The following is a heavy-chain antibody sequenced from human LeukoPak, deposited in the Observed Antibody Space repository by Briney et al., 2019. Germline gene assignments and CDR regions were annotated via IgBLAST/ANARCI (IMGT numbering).Heavy chain of an antibody. CDR1: GGSIRSSF. Sequence: SETLSLTCTVSGGSIRSSFWSWIRQPAGKGLEWIGRIYNNGNTNYNPSLKSRVTISLDTSKNQFSLKLSSVTAADTAVYYCARAGRVTGYSSVEGDWFDYWGQGTLVTVSS. J-gene: IGHJ4*02. V-gene: IGHV4-4*07. CDR3: ARAGRVTGYSSVEGDWFDY. CDR2: IYNNGNT. D-gene: IGHD6-19*01.